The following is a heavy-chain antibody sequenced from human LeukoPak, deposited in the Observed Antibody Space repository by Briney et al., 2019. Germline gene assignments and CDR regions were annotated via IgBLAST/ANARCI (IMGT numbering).Heavy chain of an antibody. D-gene: IGHD5-24*01. V-gene: IGHV3-23*01. J-gene: IGHJ4*02. CDR1: GFTFSSYA. CDR3: AKDRRDGYKTFDY. Sequence: GGSLRLSCAASGFTFSSYAMSWARQAPGKGLEWASAISGSGGSTYYADSVKGRFTISRDNSKNTLYLQMNSLRAEDTAVYYCAKDRRDGYKTFDYWGQGTLVTVSS. CDR2: ISGSGGST.